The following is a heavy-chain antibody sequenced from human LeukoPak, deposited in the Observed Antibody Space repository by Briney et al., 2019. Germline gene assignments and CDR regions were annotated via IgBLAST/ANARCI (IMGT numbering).Heavy chain of an antibody. CDR3: AKTLGYCSSTSCYRDYYYYGMDV. J-gene: IGHJ6*02. D-gene: IGHD2-2*01. CDR2: IWYDGSNK. Sequence: GGSLRLSCAASGFTLSSYGMHWVRQAPGKGLEWVAVIWYDGSNKYYADSVKGRFTISRDNSKNTLYLQMNSLRAEDTAVYYCAKTLGYCSSTSCYRDYYYYGMDVWGQGTTVTVSS. V-gene: IGHV3-30*02. CDR1: GFTLSSYG.